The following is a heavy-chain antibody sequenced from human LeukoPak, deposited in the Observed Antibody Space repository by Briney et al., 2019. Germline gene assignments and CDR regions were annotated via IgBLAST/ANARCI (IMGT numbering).Heavy chain of an antibody. Sequence: PSETLSLTCTVSGGSFSGHYWIWIRQPAGKGLDWIGRIYTSGSTDYNPSLKSRVTMSVDTSKNQLSLKLSSVTAADTAVYYCARDPDTSSDPNFDYWGQGTLVTVSS. CDR3: ARDPDTSSDPNFDY. CDR2: IYTSGST. CDR1: GGSFSGHY. J-gene: IGHJ4*02. V-gene: IGHV4-4*07.